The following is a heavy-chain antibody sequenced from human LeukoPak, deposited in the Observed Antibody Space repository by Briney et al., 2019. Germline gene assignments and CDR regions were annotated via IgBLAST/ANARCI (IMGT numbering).Heavy chain of an antibody. J-gene: IGHJ3*02. CDR1: GGSISGYY. Sequence: PSETLSLTCTVSGGSISGYYWSWIRQPPGKGLEWLGYIYYSGTTYYNPSLTSRVTISLGTSKNQFSLKLSSVTAADTAVYYCARHYDSSGYYSATAFDIWGQGTMVTVSS. CDR2: IYYSGTT. D-gene: IGHD3-22*01. CDR3: ARHYDSSGYYSATAFDI. V-gene: IGHV4-59*08.